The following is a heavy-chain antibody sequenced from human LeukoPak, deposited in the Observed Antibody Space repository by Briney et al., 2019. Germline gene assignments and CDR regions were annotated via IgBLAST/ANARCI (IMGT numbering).Heavy chain of an antibody. Sequence: PGRSLRLSCAASGFTFRSYGMHWVRQAPGKGLEWVAVISYDGSNKYYADSVKGRFTISRDNSKNTLYLQMNSLRAEDTAVYYCASSGSVSYWGQGTLVTVSS. CDR3: ASSGSVSY. CDR2: ISYDGSNK. CDR1: GFTFRSYG. D-gene: IGHD3-10*01. V-gene: IGHV3-30*05. J-gene: IGHJ4*02.